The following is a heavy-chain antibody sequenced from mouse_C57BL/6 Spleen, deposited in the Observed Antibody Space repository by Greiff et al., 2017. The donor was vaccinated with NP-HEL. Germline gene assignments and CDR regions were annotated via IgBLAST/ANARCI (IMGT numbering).Heavy chain of an antibody. D-gene: IGHD1-1*02. V-gene: IGHV5-4*01. CDR3: ARDRDYADY. CDR2: ISDGGSYT. CDR1: GFTFSSYA. Sequence: EVQVVESGGGLVKPGGSLKLSCAASGFTFSSYAMSWVRQTPEKRLEWVATISDGGSYTYYPDNVKGRFTISRDNAKNNLYLQMSHLKSEDTAMYYCARDRDYADYWGQGTTLTVSS. J-gene: IGHJ2*01.